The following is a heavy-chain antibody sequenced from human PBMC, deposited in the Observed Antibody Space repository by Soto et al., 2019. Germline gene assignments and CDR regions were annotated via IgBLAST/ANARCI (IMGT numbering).Heavy chain of an antibody. CDR1: GGSISSGGYY. CDR2: IYYSGST. Sequence: SLSLTCTVSGGSISSGGYYWSWIRQHPGKGLEWIGYIYYSGSTYYNPSLKSRVTISVDTSKNQFSLKLSSVTAADTAVYYCAREGGPYDFWSGPIRRPIDYWGQGTLVTVSS. J-gene: IGHJ4*02. V-gene: IGHV4-31*03. D-gene: IGHD3-3*01. CDR3: AREGGPYDFWSGPIRRPIDY.